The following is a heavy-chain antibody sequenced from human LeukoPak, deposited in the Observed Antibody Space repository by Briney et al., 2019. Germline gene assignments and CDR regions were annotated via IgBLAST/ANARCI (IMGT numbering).Heavy chain of an antibody. CDR2: ISGSGGST. D-gene: IGHD3-3*01. Sequence: GGSLRLSCAASGFTFSNYDMSWVRQAPGKGLEWVSGISGSGGSTYHADSVKGRFTISRDNSKNTLLFQMNSLRAEDTAVYYCARLTSGNGLDVWGRGTTVTVS. CDR3: ARLTSGNGLDV. V-gene: IGHV3-23*01. CDR1: GFTFSNYD. J-gene: IGHJ6*02.